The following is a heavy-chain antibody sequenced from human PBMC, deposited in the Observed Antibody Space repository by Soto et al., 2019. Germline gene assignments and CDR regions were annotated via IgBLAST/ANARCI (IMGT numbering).Heavy chain of an antibody. CDR2: IIPIFGTA. V-gene: IGHV1-69*13. J-gene: IGHJ6*02. Sequence: SVKVSCRASGGTFSSYAISRVRQAPGQGLEWMGGIIPIFGTANYAQKFQGRVTITADESTSTAYMELSSLRSEDTAVYYCASPWCSSTSCPPYYYGMDVWGQGTTVTV. D-gene: IGHD2-2*01. CDR1: GGTFSSYA. CDR3: ASPWCSSTSCPPYYYGMDV.